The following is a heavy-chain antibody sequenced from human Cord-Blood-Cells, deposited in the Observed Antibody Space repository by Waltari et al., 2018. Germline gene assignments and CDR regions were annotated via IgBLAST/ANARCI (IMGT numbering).Heavy chain of an antibody. V-gene: IGHV3-30*04. Sequence: QVPLSVSGGGGVQPGRSLRLSCSASGFTFRSYAMHWVRQAPGKGLECVAVISYNGSNKYYADSVKGRFTISRDNSKNALYLQMNSLRAEDTAVYYCAREMRGAFDIWGQGTMVTVSS. CDR2: ISYNGSNK. J-gene: IGHJ3*02. CDR1: GFTFRSYA. CDR3: AREMRGAFDI.